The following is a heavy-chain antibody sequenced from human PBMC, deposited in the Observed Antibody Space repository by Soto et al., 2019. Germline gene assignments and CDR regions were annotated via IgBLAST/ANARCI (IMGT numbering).Heavy chain of an antibody. Sequence: SVKVSCKASGGTFSSYAISWVRQAPGQGLEWMGGIIPIFGTANYAQKFQGRVTITADESTSTAYMELSSLRSENTAVYYCARDGEAGATYFDYWGQGTLVTVSS. CDR2: IIPIFGTA. J-gene: IGHJ4*02. CDR3: ARDGEAGATYFDY. CDR1: GGTFSSYA. D-gene: IGHD1-26*01. V-gene: IGHV1-69*13.